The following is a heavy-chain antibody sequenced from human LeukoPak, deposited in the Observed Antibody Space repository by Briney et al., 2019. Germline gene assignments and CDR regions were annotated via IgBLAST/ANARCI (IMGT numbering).Heavy chain of an antibody. J-gene: IGHJ4*02. V-gene: IGHV4-59*01. Sequence: SETLSLTCTVSGGSISSYYWSWIRQPPGKGLEWIGYIYYSGSTNYNPSLKSRVTISVDTSKNQFSLKLSSVTAADTAVYYCARDFSSGWFFDYWGQGTLVTVSS. D-gene: IGHD6-19*01. CDR2: IYYSGST. CDR3: ARDFSSGWFFDY. CDR1: GGSISSYY.